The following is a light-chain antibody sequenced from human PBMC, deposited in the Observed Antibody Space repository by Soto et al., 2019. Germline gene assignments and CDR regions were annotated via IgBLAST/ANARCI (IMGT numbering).Light chain of an antibody. CDR3: QQYGSSPIP. CDR1: QSVSSIY. CDR2: ATS. J-gene: IGKJ5*01. V-gene: IGKV3-20*01. Sequence: IVLTQSPGTLSLSPGERATLSCRASQSVSSIYLAWYQQKPGQAPSLLIYATSSRATGIPDRFSGSGSGTDFSLTISRLEPEDFAVYYCQQYGSSPIPFGQGTRLAIK.